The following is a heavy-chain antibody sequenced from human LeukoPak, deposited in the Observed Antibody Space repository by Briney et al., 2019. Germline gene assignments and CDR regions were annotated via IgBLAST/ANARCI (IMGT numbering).Heavy chain of an antibody. CDR2: MNPNSGNT. D-gene: IGHD6-13*01. V-gene: IGHV1-8*02. Sequence: ASVKVSCKASEYNFIAYYIHWVRQAPGQGLEWMGWMNPNSGNTGYAQKFQGRVTMTRNTSISTAYMELSSLRSEDTAVYYCARGSVRHSSSWYDYWGQGTLVTVSS. J-gene: IGHJ4*02. CDR3: ARGSVRHSSSWYDY. CDR1: EYNFIAYY.